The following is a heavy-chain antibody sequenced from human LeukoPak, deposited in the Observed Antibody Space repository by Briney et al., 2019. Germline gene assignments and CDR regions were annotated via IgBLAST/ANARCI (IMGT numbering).Heavy chain of an antibody. D-gene: IGHD6-19*01. V-gene: IGHV3-23*01. Sequence: GGSLRLSCAASGFTFNSYAMTWVRQAPGKGLEWVSLISDSGGRIYYADSVKGRFTISRDNSKNTLYLQMNSLRAEDTAVYYCAKAGYSSGWPPDYWGQGTLVTVSS. CDR2: ISDSGGRI. CDR1: GFTFNSYA. J-gene: IGHJ4*02. CDR3: AKAGYSSGWPPDY.